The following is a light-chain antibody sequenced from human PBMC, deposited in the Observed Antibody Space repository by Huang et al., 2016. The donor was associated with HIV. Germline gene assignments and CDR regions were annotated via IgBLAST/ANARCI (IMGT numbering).Light chain of an antibody. J-gene: IGKJ1*01. V-gene: IGKV3D-15*01. CDR1: QGVSNN. CDR3: QHYNNWPPWT. Sequence: EIVMTQSPATLSVSPGERATLSCRASQGVSNNIAWYQQKPGQTPRRRIRGASTRATGIAAKFSGRVSGTDFTLTITSLQPEDSAVYYCQHYNNWPPWTFGPGTQVEI. CDR2: GAS.